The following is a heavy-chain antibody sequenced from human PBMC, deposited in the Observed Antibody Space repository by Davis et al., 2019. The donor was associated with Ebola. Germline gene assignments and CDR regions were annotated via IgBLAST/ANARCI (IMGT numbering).Heavy chain of an antibody. D-gene: IGHD3-3*01. Sequence: GGSLRPSCAASGFTFSSYAVSWVRQAPGRGLEWVSVISGSGGGRDYAESVKGRFTISRDNSKNTVYLQMNSLGAEDTAVYYCAKAYDFWRGFANYYY. CDR2: ISGSGGGR. V-gene: IGHV3-23*01. J-gene: IGHJ6*01. CDR1: GFTFSSYA. CDR3: AKAYDFWRGFANYYY.